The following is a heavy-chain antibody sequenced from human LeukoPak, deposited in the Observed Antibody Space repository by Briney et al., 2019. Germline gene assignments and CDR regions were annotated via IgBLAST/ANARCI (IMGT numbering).Heavy chain of an antibody. CDR2: IYHSGST. CDR3: ARLRGYSGYDTAHYYYYMDV. V-gene: IGHV4-59*12. J-gene: IGHJ6*03. CDR1: GGSMSSYY. Sequence: SETLSLTCSVSGGSMSSYYWSWIRQSPGKGLEWIGEIYHSGSTNYNPSLKSRVTISVDKSKNQFSLKLSSVTAADTAVYYCARLRGYSGYDTAHYYYYMDVWGKGTTVTVSS. D-gene: IGHD5-12*01.